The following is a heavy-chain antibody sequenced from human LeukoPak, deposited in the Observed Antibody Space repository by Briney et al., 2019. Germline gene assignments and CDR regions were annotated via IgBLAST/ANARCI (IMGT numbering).Heavy chain of an antibody. Sequence: ASMKVSCKASGYTFTGYYMHWVRQAPGQGLEWMGWINPNSGGTNYAQKFQGRVTMTRDTSISTAYMELSRLRSDDTAVYYCARGLYGDGYSEQLSGFWFDPWGQGTLVTVSS. CDR1: GYTFTGYY. CDR3: ARGLYGDGYSEQLSGFWFDP. V-gene: IGHV1-2*02. CDR2: INPNSGGT. D-gene: IGHD5-24*01. J-gene: IGHJ5*02.